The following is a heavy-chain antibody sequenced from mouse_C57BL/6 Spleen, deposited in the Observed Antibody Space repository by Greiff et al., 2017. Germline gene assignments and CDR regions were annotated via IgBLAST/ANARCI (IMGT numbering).Heavy chain of an antibody. J-gene: IGHJ1*03. CDR1: GFTFNTYA. CDR3: VRDLYDGYPYWYFDV. V-gene: IGHV10-3*01. Sequence: EAGGGLVQPKGSLKLSCAASGFTFNTYAMHWVRQAPGKGLEWVARIRSKSSNYATYYAASVKDRFTISRDDSQSMLYLQMNNLKTEDTAMYYCVRDLYDGYPYWYFDVWGTGTTVTVSS. D-gene: IGHD2-3*01. CDR2: IRSKSSNYAT.